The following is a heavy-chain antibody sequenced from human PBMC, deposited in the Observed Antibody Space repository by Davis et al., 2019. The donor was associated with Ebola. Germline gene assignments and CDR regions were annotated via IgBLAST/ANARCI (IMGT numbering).Heavy chain of an antibody. D-gene: IGHD6-13*01. CDR2: IYYSGST. Sequence: MPSETLSLTCTVSGGPISSYYWSWIRQPPGKGLEWIGYIYYSGSTNYNPSLKSRVTISVDTSKNQFSLKLSSVTAADTAVYYCARLGIAAADAFFAPWGQGTLVTVSS. CDR1: GGPISSYY. CDR3: ARLGIAAADAFFAP. J-gene: IGHJ5*02. V-gene: IGHV4-59*08.